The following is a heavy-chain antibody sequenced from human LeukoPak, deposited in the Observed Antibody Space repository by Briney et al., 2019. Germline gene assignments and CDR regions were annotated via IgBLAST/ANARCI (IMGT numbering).Heavy chain of an antibody. D-gene: IGHD3-22*01. Sequence: GGSLRLSCAASGFTFTNAWMNWVRQAPGRGLEWVGLFKSKTGGGTTVYAAPVKGRFTISRDDSINTLYLQMNSLRAEDTALYYCARDEYYYDSSGYFFYPTVYDAFDIWGQGTLVTVSS. V-gene: IGHV3-15*01. CDR3: ARDEYYYDSSGYFFYPTVYDAFDI. CDR2: FKSKTGGGTT. J-gene: IGHJ3*02. CDR1: GFTFTNAW.